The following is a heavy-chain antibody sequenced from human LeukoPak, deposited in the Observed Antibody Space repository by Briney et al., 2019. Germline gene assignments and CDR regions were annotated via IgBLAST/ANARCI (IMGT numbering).Heavy chain of an antibody. D-gene: IGHD3-9*01. CDR1: GFTFSSHG. Sequence: PGGSLRLSCAASGFTFSSHGMSWVRQAPGKGLEWVSAISGSGGGTYYADSVKGRFTISRDNSKNTLYLQMNSLRAEDTAVYYCAKCILTGYYKGYMDVWGKGTTVTISS. V-gene: IGHV3-23*01. CDR2: ISGSGGGT. J-gene: IGHJ6*03. CDR3: AKCILTGYYKGYMDV.